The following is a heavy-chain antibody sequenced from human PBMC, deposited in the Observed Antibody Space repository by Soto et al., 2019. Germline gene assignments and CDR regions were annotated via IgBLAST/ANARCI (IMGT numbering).Heavy chain of an antibody. J-gene: IGHJ4*02. CDR2: ISYDGSNK. Sequence: GGLLRLSCAASGFNFSSYAMHWVRQSPGKGLEWVAVISYDGSNKYYADSVKGRFTISRDNSKNTLYLQMNSLRAEDTAVYYCARDVTLRFLGVVDYWGQGXLVTVSS. CDR1: GFNFSSYA. V-gene: IGHV3-30-3*01. CDR3: ARDVTLRFLGVVDY. D-gene: IGHD3-3*01.